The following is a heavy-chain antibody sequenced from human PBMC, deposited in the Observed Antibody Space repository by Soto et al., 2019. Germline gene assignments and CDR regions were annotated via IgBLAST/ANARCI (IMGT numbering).Heavy chain of an antibody. V-gene: IGHV1-69*01. J-gene: IGHJ3*02. CDR1: GGTFSSYA. CDR3: ARERGRLERQRKFPAFDI. Sequence: QVQLVQSGAEVKKPGSSVKVSCKASGGTFSSYAISWVRQAPGQGLEWMGGIIPIFGTANYAQKFQGRVTITADESTSTAYMELSSLRSEDTAMYYCARERGRLERQRKFPAFDIWGQGTMVTVSS. CDR2: IIPIFGTA. D-gene: IGHD1-1*01.